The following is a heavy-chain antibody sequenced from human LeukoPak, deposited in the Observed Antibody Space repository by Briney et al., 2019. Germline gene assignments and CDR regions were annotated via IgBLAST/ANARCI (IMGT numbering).Heavy chain of an antibody. CDR2: ISSSSSTI. Sequence: GGSLRLSCAASGFTFSSYSMNWVRQAPGKGLEWISYISSSSSTIYYADSVKGRFTISRDNAKNSLYLQMNSLRAEDTAVSYCARASSGYIPYYFDYWGQGTLVTVSS. D-gene: IGHD3-22*01. CDR3: ARASSGYIPYYFDY. V-gene: IGHV3-48*01. J-gene: IGHJ4*02. CDR1: GFTFSSYS.